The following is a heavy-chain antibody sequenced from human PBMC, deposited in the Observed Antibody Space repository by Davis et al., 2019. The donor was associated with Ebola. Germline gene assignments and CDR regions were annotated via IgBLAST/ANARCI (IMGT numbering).Heavy chain of an antibody. CDR3: ARVRYCGGDCSRYFYYGMDV. V-gene: IGHV1-3*01. J-gene: IGHJ6*04. CDR2: INAGNGNT. Sequence: ASVKVSCKASGHTFSSYAMHWVRQAPGQRLEWMGWINAGNGNTKYSQKFQGRVTMTRDTSTSTVYMELSSLRSEDTAVYYCARVRYCGGDCSRYFYYGMDVWGKGTTVTVSS. CDR1: GHTFSSYA. D-gene: IGHD2-21*02.